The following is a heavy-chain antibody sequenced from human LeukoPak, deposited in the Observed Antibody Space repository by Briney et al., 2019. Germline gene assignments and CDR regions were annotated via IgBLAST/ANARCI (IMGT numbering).Heavy chain of an antibody. CDR2: ISSSGSTI. V-gene: IGHV3-48*03. CDR1: GFTFSSYE. CDR3: ARDKLEMTTIFPYYYGMDV. Sequence: GGSLRLSCAASGFTFSSYEMNWVRQAPGKGLEWVSYISSSGSTIYYADSVKGRFTISRDNAKNSLSLQMNSLRDEDTAVYYCARDKLEMTTIFPYYYGMDVWGQGTTVTVSS. J-gene: IGHJ6*02. D-gene: IGHD5-24*01.